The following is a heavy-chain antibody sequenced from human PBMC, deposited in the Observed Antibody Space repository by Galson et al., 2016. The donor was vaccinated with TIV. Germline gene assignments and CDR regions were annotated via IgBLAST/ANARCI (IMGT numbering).Heavy chain of an antibody. J-gene: IGHJ3*01. CDR3: ARRENYGDFDV. CDR2: IFNSGTT. CDR1: GGSITFGDYY. D-gene: IGHD3-16*01. Sequence: TLSLTCKVSGGSITFGDYYWSWIRQRPGKGLEWIGYIFNSGTTYYNPSLKSRVSISVDTSKRQFSLNLRSVTAADTAVYYCARRENYGDFDVWGQGTMVTASS. V-gene: IGHV4-31*03.